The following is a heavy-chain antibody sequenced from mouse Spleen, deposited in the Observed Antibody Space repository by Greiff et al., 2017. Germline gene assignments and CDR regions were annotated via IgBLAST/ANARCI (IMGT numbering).Heavy chain of an antibody. CDR1: GFSLTSYG. J-gene: IGHJ2*01. V-gene: IGHV2-2*01. CDR2: IWSGGST. D-gene: IGHD2-10*02. Sequence: VQLQQSGPGLVKPSQSLSITCKVSGFSLTSYGVHWVSQSPGKGLEWMGVIWSGGSTDENEAFISRLSISRDNSKSQVCFKMNSLQADDTAIYYRASYGNYGYFDYWGQGTTLTVSS. CDR3: ASYGNYGYFDY.